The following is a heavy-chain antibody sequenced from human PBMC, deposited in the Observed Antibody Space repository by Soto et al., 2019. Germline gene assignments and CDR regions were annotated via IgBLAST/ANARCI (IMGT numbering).Heavy chain of an antibody. V-gene: IGHV4-31*03. Sequence: PSETLSLTCTVSGGSIRSGGYYWSWVRQNPRRGLEWIGNIYYSGNTYYNPSLKSRLTISVDTSKNQFSLNLSSVTAADTAVYYCARDRLMDKASTARHYFGLDVWGQGTTVTVSS. CDR1: GGSIRSGGYY. CDR2: IYYSGNT. D-gene: IGHD5-18*01. CDR3: ARDRLMDKASTARHYFGLDV. J-gene: IGHJ6*02.